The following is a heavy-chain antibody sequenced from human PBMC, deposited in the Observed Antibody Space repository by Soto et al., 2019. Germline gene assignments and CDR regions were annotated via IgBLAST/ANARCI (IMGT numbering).Heavy chain of an antibody. CDR1: EFTFSSYV. D-gene: IGHD1-7*01. J-gene: IGHJ5*02. CDR3: ARELDNWNYAGNWFEP. V-gene: IGHV3-30-3*01. Sequence: PLRLSCTASEFTFSSYVMRWVLKNPFKLLEFLAVISYDVSNKYYADSVKGRFTISRDNSKNTLYLQMNSLRAEDTAVYYCARELDNWNYAGNWFEPWGQGTLVTVSS. CDR2: ISYDVSNK.